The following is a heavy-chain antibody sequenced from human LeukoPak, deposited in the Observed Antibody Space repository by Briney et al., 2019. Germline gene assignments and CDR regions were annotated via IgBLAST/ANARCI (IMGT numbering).Heavy chain of an antibody. CDR3: ARVVSGGWYGGWFDP. CDR1: GGSISSSSYY. D-gene: IGHD6-19*01. Sequence: SETLSLTCTVSGGSISSSSYYWGWIRQPPGKGLEWIGSIYYSGSTYYNPSLKSRVTISVDTSKNQFSLKLSSVTAADTAVYYCARVVSGGWYGGWFDPWGQGTLVTVSS. J-gene: IGHJ5*02. V-gene: IGHV4-39*07. CDR2: IYYSGST.